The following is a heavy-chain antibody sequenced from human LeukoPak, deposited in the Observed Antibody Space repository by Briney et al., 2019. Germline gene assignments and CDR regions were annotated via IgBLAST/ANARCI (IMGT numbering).Heavy chain of an antibody. V-gene: IGHV4-39*07. Sequence: NTSETLSLTCTVSGGSISSSSYYRGWLRQPPGKGLEWIGRIYYSGSTYYNPSLNSRVTISVDTSKNQFSLKLSSVTAADTAVYYCARDRRDYGDYVGPWFDPWGQGTLVTASS. J-gene: IGHJ5*02. CDR3: ARDRRDYGDYVGPWFDP. CDR2: IYYSGST. D-gene: IGHD4-17*01. CDR1: GGSISSSSYY.